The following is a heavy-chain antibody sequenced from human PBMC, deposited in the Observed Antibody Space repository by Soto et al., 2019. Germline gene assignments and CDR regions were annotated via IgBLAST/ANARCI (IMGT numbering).Heavy chain of an antibody. CDR1: GFTFSNYA. CDR3: ARPLWRDDYNWGYFDL. CDR2: ISYDGSNK. Sequence: QVQLVESGGGVVQPGRSLRLSCAASGFTFSNYAMHWVRQAPGKGLEWVAVISYDGSNKYYTDSVKGRFTISRDNSKNTPYLQMNSLRAEDTAVYYCARPLWRDDYNWGYFDLWGRGTLVTVSS. V-gene: IGHV3-30-3*01. D-gene: IGHD4-4*01. J-gene: IGHJ2*01.